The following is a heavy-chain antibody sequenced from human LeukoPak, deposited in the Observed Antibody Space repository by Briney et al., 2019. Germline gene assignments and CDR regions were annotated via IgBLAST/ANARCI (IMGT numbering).Heavy chain of an antibody. CDR3: ARGRFRSYYDSSGYLKSPGGYYFDY. V-gene: IGHV4-34*01. CDR1: GGSFSGYY. D-gene: IGHD3-22*01. J-gene: IGHJ4*02. Sequence: SETLSLTCAVYGGSFSGYYWSWIRQPPGKGLEWIGEINHSGSTNYNPSLKSRVTISVDTSKNQFSLKLSSVTAADTAVYYCARGRFRSYYDSSGYLKSPGGYYFDYWGQGTLVTVSS. CDR2: INHSGST.